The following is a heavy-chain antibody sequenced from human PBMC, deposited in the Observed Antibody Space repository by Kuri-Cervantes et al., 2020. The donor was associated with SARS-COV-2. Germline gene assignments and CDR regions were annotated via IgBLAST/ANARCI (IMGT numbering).Heavy chain of an antibody. CDR1: GYTIANYW. V-gene: IGHV5-51*01. Sequence: SPKVSCTASGYTIANYWIGLVRDMPGKGLQWMVLIYPGGPDTRYSSSFQGQVTISADKSISTAYLQWSSLKASDTAMYYCARLRGYYSSTSCHSYYYYYGMDVRCQGTTVTVSS. CDR3: ARLRGYYSSTSCHSYYYYYGMDV. D-gene: IGHD2-2*02. CDR2: IYPGGPDT. J-gene: IGHJ6*02.